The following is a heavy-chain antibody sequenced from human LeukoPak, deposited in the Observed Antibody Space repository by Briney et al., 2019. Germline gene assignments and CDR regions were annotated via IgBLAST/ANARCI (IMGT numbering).Heavy chain of an antibody. D-gene: IGHD2-21*02. Sequence: GGSLRLSCAASGFTFSSYGMSWVRQAPGKGLEWVSAISGSGGSTYYADSVKGRFTISRDNSKNTLYLQMNSLRAEDTAVYYCARGWYKALLWNLAVVTANRPYYFDYWGQGTLVTVSS. J-gene: IGHJ4*02. CDR1: GFTFSSYG. CDR2: ISGSGGST. CDR3: ARGWYKALLWNLAVVTANRPYYFDY. V-gene: IGHV3-23*01.